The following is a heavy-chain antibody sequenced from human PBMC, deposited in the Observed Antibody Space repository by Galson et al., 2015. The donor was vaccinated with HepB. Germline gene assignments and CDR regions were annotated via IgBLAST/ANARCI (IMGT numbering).Heavy chain of an antibody. J-gene: IGHJ2*01. D-gene: IGHD5-18*01. V-gene: IGHV3-11*01. CDR2: ISSSGSTI. CDR3: ARVHVDTAMDRYWYFDL. CDR1: GFTFSDYY. Sequence: SLRLSCAASGFTFSDYYMSWIRQAPGKGLEWVSYISSSGSTIYYADSVKGRFTISRDNAKNSLYLQMNSLRAEDTAVYYCARVHVDTAMDRYWYFDLWGRGTLVTVSS.